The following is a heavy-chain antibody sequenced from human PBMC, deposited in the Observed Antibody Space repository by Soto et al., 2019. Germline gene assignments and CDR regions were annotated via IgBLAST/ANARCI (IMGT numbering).Heavy chain of an antibody. CDR2: ISSRSSTI. J-gene: IGHJ4*02. CDR1: GFTFSDYY. CDR3: ASGTNGAFFVY. V-gene: IGHV3-11*01. Sequence: QVQLVESGGGLVKPGGSLRLSCAASGFTFSDYYMSWIRQAPGKGLEWVSYISSRSSTIFYADSVKGRFTISRDNVKNSLYLQMNSLGPEDTAVYYCASGTNGAFFVYWGQGILVTVSS. D-gene: IGHD2-8*01.